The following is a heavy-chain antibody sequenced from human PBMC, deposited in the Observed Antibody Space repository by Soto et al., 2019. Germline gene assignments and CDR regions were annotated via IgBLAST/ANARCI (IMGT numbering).Heavy chain of an antibody. V-gene: IGHV3-74*01. CDR3: TRLILRSHFDY. D-gene: IGHD2-8*01. CDR1: GFPFSISW. J-gene: IGHJ4*02. Sequence: GGSLRLSCAASGFPFSISWMHWVRQAPGKGLEWVSRITSDGSETTYADSVKGRFTISRDNAENTVHLQMNSLRAEDTGIYYCTRLILRSHFDYWGQGTLVTVSS. CDR2: ITSDGSET.